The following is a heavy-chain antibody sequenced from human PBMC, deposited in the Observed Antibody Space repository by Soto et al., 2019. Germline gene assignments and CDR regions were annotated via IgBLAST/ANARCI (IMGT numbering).Heavy chain of an antibody. J-gene: IGHJ3*02. CDR3: ARDRRELGISDAFDI. D-gene: IGHD7-27*01. CDR2: IKQDGSEK. Sequence: GGSLRLSCAASGFTFSSYWMSWVRQAPGKGLEWVANIKQDGSEKYYVDSVKGRFTISRDNAKNSLYLQMNSLRAEDTAVYYCARDRRELGISDAFDIWGQGTMVTVSS. CDR1: GFTFSSYW. V-gene: IGHV3-7*03.